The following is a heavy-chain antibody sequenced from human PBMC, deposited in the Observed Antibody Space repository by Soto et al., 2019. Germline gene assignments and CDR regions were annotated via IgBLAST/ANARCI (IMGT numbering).Heavy chain of an antibody. Sequence: SETLSLTCTVSGASISSSYWSWIRQFPGKGLEWIGYVYYSGSTNYNPSLKSRVTISVDTSKNQFSLKLSSVTAADTAVYYCARGYYDSRGQSNTFDIWGQGTMVTVSS. D-gene: IGHD3-22*01. CDR3: ARGYYDSRGQSNTFDI. V-gene: IGHV4-59*01. CDR2: VYYSGST. J-gene: IGHJ3*02. CDR1: GASISSSY.